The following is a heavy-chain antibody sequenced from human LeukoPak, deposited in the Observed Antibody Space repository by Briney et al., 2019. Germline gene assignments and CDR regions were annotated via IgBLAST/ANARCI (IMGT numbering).Heavy chain of an antibody. CDR1: GGSISSGSYY. V-gene: IGHV4-61*01. J-gene: IGHJ5*02. D-gene: IGHD6-19*01. Sequence: KSSETLSLTCTVSGGSISSGSYYWSWIRQPPGKGLEWIGYIYYTGSTNYNPSLKSRVTISVDTSKNQFSLKLSSVTAADTAVYYCARDSSGWYRWFDPWGQGTLVTVSS. CDR2: IYYTGST. CDR3: ARDSSGWYRWFDP.